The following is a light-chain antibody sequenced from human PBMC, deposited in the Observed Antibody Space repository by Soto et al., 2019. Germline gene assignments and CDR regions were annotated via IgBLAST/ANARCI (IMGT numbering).Light chain of an antibody. CDR3: SSYAGNTNNV. Sequence: QSALTQPPSASGSPGQSVTFSCSGSSSDIGDYNYVSWYQQHPGKAPKLMIYEVTKRPSGVPDRFSGSKSGNTASLTVSGLQAHDDADYYCSSYAGNTNNVFVTGTKDTVL. CDR1: SSDIGDYNY. J-gene: IGLJ1*01. V-gene: IGLV2-8*01. CDR2: EVT.